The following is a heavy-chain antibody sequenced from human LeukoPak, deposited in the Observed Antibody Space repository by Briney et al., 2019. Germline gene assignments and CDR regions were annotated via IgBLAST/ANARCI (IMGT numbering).Heavy chain of an antibody. D-gene: IGHD1-7*01. Sequence: GRSLRLSCAASGFTFSSYAMHWVRQAPGKGLEWVAVISYDGSNKYYADSVKGRFTISRDNSKNTLYLQMNSLRAEDTAVYYCAREFRVSWNYEGSWFDPWGQGTLVTVSS. CDR2: ISYDGSNK. V-gene: IGHV3-30-3*01. J-gene: IGHJ5*02. CDR1: GFTFSSYA. CDR3: AREFRVSWNYEGSWFDP.